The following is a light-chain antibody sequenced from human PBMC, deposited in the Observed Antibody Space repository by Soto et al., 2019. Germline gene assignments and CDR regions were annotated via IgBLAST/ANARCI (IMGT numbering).Light chain of an antibody. V-gene: IGLV1-51*01. J-gene: IGLJ3*02. CDR2: HND. Sequence: QSVLMQPPSVSAPPGQKVTISCSGSTSNIAINYVSWYQKVPGTAPTLLIYHNDKRPSGIPDRFSASKSGTAATLDISGLQTGDEADYYCATWDISLTAVLFGGGTKVTVL. CDR3: ATWDISLTAVL. CDR1: TSNIAINY.